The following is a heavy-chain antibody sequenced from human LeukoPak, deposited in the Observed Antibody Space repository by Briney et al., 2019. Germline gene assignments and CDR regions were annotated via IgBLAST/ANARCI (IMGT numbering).Heavy chain of an antibody. Sequence: ASVKVSCKVSGYTLTELSMHWVRQAPGKGLEWMGGFDPEDGETIYAQKFQGRVTMTEDTSTDTAYMELSSLRSEDTAVYYCATGDRGSGWYSGFDYWGQGTLVTVSS. CDR1: GYTLTELS. V-gene: IGHV1-24*01. D-gene: IGHD6-19*01. CDR3: ATGDRGSGWYSGFDY. CDR2: FDPEDGET. J-gene: IGHJ4*02.